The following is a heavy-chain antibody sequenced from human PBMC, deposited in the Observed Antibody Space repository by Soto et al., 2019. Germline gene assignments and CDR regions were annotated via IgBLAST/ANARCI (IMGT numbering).Heavy chain of an antibody. CDR2: ISSSSSYI. J-gene: IGHJ3*02. V-gene: IGHV3-21*01. CDR1: GFTFSSYS. Sequence: GGSLRLSCAASGFTFSSYSMNWVRQAPGKXLEWVSSISSSSSYIYYADSVKGRFTISRDNAKNSLYLQMNSLRAEDTAVYYCPRVLVTYDRSRRWLMGAFDIFGQGTMVTVSS. D-gene: IGHD3-22*01. CDR3: PRVLVTYDRSRRWLMGAFDI.